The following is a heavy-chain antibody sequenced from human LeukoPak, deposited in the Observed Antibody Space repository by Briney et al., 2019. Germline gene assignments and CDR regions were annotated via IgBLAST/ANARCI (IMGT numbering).Heavy chain of an antibody. CDR3: ARDLGLKYGSGTYTFDP. J-gene: IGHJ5*02. V-gene: IGHV3-33*01. CDR2: LWYGGSHQ. Sequence: GGSLRLSCAASGFTFSTYVLRWGRQAPGKGPEWGAVLWYGGSHQYYTDSVKGRFTISSDMSTNTHHLRMNGLRVDDTALYYCARDLGLKYGSGTYTFDPWGQGTLVIVS. D-gene: IGHD3-10*01. CDR1: GFTFSTYV.